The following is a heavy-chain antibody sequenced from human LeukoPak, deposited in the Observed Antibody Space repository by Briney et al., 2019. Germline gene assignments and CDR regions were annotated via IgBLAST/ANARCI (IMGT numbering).Heavy chain of an antibody. J-gene: IGHJ4*02. V-gene: IGHV3-21*01. CDR3: AREITILGVVIMSAFDY. CDR1: GFTISSYT. CDR2: ISSSGNYI. D-gene: IGHD3-3*01. Sequence: GGSLRLSCAASGFTISSYTMNWVRQAPGKGLEWVSSISSSGNYIYYADSVKGRFTISRDNAKNSLYLQMNSLRDEDTAVYFCAREITILGVVIMSAFDYWGQGTLVTVSS.